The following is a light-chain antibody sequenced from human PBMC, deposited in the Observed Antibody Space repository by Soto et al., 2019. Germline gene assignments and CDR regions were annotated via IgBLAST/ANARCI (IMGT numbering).Light chain of an antibody. Sequence: HSVLAQPASGSGAPGQAITISCTGTSSDVGGYNYVSWYQHHPGKAPKLMIYDVSNRPSGVSNRFSGSKSGNTASLTISGLQPEDEADYYCCSYTTSNTRQIVFGTGTKVTVL. CDR2: DVS. V-gene: IGLV2-14*03. CDR1: SSDVGGYNY. CDR3: CSYTTSNTRQIV. J-gene: IGLJ1*01.